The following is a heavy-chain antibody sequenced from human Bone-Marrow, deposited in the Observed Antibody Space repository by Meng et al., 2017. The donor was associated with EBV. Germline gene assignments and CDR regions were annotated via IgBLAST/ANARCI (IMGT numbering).Heavy chain of an antibody. CDR2: INVGNGDT. D-gene: IGHD3-22*01. CDR1: GYTFTSYA. CDR3: ARDSTGDSRRFDP. J-gene: IGHJ5*02. Sequence: LVQSGAEWKKPGASVKVSCEASGYTFTSYAMHWVRQAPGQRLEWMGWINVGNGDTKYSQKFHGRVTITRDTSATTAYMELSSLTSEDTAVYYCARDSTGDSRRFDPWGQGTLVTVSS. V-gene: IGHV1-3*01.